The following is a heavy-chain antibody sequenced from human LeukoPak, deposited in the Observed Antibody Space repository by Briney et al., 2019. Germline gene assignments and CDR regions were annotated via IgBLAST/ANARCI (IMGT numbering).Heavy chain of an antibody. Sequence: GGSLRLSCAASGFTFSSYWVQWVRQAPGKGLEWGANIKKDGSETYYVDSVKGRFTISRDNAKNSLYLQMNSLRAEDTAMYYCARGRYSGTTYYFDYWGQGTLVTVSS. J-gene: IGHJ4*02. CDR3: ARGRYSGTTYYFDY. V-gene: IGHV3-7*03. CDR2: IKKDGSET. D-gene: IGHD5-12*01. CDR1: GFTFSSYW.